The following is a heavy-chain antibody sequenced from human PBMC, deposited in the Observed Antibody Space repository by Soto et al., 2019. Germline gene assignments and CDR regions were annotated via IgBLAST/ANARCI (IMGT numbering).Heavy chain of an antibody. Sequence: QAQLVQSGAEVKKPGASVKVSCKASGYTFTRDQIHWVRQAPGQGLEWMGMIEPSGGKTNYAQKFEGRVTMTRDTSTSTVYMALSSLRSEDTAIYFCGRVMRSLLSITALDTWGQGTLVTVSS. D-gene: IGHD3-3*01. CDR2: IEPSGGKT. J-gene: IGHJ5*02. CDR3: GRVMRSLLSITALDT. V-gene: IGHV1-46*01. CDR1: GYTFTRDQ.